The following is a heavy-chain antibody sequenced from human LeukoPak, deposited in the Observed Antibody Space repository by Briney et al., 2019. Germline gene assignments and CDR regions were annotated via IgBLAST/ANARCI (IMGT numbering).Heavy chain of an antibody. D-gene: IGHD1-26*01. CDR3: SRSWKWERGGGYMDV. J-gene: IGHJ6*03. Sequence: GGSLRLSFAASGFTFSSYAMHWARQAPGKGLEWVAVISYDGSNKYYADSVKGRFTISRDNSKNTLYLQINSLRAEDTAVYYWSRSWKWERGGGYMDVWGKGTTVTVSS. V-gene: IGHV3-30-3*01. CDR2: ISYDGSNK. CDR1: GFTFSSYA.